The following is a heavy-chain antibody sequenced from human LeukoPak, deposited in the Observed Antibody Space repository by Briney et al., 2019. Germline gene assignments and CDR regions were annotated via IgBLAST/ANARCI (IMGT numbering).Heavy chain of an antibody. J-gene: IGHJ3*01. V-gene: IGHV3-23*01. CDR1: GFTFSSYA. Sequence: PGGSLRLSCAASGFTFSSYAMSWGRQAPGKGVEGGSATSGSGDGTFYADSVKGGFTISRDNSKNTLYMQMNRLRAEDTAVYYCATSPRRWLVGGGAFWGQGTMVTVSS. CDR3: ATSPRRWLVGGGAF. D-gene: IGHD6-19*01. CDR2: TSGSGDGT.